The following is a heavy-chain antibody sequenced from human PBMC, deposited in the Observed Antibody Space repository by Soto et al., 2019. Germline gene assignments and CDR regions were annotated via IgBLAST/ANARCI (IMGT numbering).Heavy chain of an antibody. V-gene: IGHV1-2*07. CDR1: GYTFTGYY. Sequence: ASVKVSCKASGYTFTGYYIQWVRQVPGQGLEWMGWINSNSGGTKYAHKFQDSVSMTRDTSITTAYMEVRRLTSDDTALYYCARDPWKPGDGMHXWGLGPTVTVS. CDR2: INSNSGGT. D-gene: IGHD1-1*01. J-gene: IGHJ6*02. CDR3: ARDPWKPGDGMHX.